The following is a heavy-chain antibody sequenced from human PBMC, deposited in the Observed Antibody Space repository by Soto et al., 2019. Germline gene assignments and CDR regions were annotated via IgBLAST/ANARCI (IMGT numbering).Heavy chain of an antibody. CDR1: GGSISSYY. Sequence: QVQLQESGPGLVKPSETLSLTCTVSGGSISSYYWRWIRQPLGKGLEWIGYIYYSGSTNYNPSLKRRVTISVDTSKNQYSLKLSSVTAADTAVYYCARRYGYSFDYWGQGTLVTVSS. J-gene: IGHJ4*02. V-gene: IGHV4-59*08. CDR3: ARRYGYSFDY. D-gene: IGHD1-1*01. CDR2: IYYSGST.